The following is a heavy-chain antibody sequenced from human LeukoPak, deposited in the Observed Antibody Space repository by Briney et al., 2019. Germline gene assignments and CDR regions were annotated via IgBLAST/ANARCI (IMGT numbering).Heavy chain of an antibody. CDR1: GFAFNNYA. Sequence: PGGSLRLSCAASGFAFNNYAMSWVRQAPGKGLEWVSAISGGGGSTYYADSVKGRFTISRDNSKNTPYLQMNSLRAEDTAVYYCAKGGSSGYYYQPTDSWGQGTLVTVSS. CDR3: AKGGSSGYYYQPTDS. D-gene: IGHD3-22*01. J-gene: IGHJ4*02. V-gene: IGHV3-23*01. CDR2: ISGGGGST.